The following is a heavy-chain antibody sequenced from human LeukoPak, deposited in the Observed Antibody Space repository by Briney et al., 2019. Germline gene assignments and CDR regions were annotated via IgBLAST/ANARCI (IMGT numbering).Heavy chain of an antibody. V-gene: IGHV3-23*01. CDR3: ARGGSGSGYHYYYYYMDV. J-gene: IGHJ6*03. D-gene: IGHD3-22*01. CDR1: GFTFSSYA. CDR2: ISGSGGST. Sequence: PGGSLRLSCAASGFTFSSYAMSWVRQAPGKGLEWVSAISGSGGSTYYADSVKGRFTISRDNANNTLYLQMNSLRVEDTAVYYCARGGSGSGYHYYYYYMDVWGKGTTVTISS.